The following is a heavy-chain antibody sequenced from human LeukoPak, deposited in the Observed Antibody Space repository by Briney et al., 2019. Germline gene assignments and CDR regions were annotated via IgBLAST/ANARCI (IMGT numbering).Heavy chain of an antibody. CDR2: ISGSGLTT. V-gene: IGHV3-23*01. J-gene: IGHJ4*02. CDR3: TRFRGQPTTVTQD. Sequence: GGSLRLSCAASGFSFSSYAMSWVRQAPGKGLEWVSTISGSGLTTYFADSVEGRFTFSRDNSKNTLFLEMNSLRAEDTAVYYCTRFRGQPTTVTQDWGQGTLVTVSS. D-gene: IGHD4-17*01. CDR1: GFSFSSYA.